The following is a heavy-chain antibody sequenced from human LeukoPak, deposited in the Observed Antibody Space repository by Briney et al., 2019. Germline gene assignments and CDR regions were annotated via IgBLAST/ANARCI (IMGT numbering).Heavy chain of an antibody. V-gene: IGHV1-69*01. D-gene: IGHD3-22*01. Sequence: SVKVSCKASGGTFSSYAISWVRQAPGQGLEWMGGIIPIFGTANYAQKFQGRVTITADESTSTAYMELSSLRSGDTAVYYCASEQASYDSSGYDSDYWGQGTLVTVSS. CDR1: GGTFSSYA. CDR3: ASEQASYDSSGYDSDY. CDR2: IIPIFGTA. J-gene: IGHJ4*02.